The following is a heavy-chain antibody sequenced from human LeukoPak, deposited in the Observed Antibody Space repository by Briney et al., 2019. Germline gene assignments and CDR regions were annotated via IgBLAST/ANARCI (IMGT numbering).Heavy chain of an antibody. CDR3: ARHDSFIPY. J-gene: IGHJ4*02. Sequence: GGSLRLSCAASGFTFTNYAMSWVRQAPGKGLEWVSGISDNDGSTYYTDSVKGRFTISRDNSKNTVYLQLNNLRAEDTAVYFCARHDSFIPYWGQGTLVPVST. D-gene: IGHD3-16*02. V-gene: IGHV3-23*01. CDR1: GFTFTNYA. CDR2: ISDNDGST.